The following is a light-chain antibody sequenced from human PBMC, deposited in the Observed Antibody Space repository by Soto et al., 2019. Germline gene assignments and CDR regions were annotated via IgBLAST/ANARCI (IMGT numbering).Light chain of an antibody. V-gene: IGLV2-14*03. CDR2: AVS. Sequence: QSALTQPASVSGSPGQSITISCTGTSSDVGGYTYVSWYHQHPGKAPKLMIYAVSDRPSGVSARFSGSKSANTASLTISGLQAEDEADYYCSSYSRSRTPHVVFGGGTKLTVL. J-gene: IGLJ2*01. CDR3: SSYSRSRTPHVV. CDR1: SSDVGGYTY.